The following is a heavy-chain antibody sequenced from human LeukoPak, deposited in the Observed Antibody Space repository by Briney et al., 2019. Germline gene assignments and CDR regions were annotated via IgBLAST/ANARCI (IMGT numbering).Heavy chain of an antibody. Sequence: GGSPRLSCAASGFTFSSYGMHWVRQAPGKGLEWVAVISYDGSNKYYADSVKGRFTISRDNSKNTLYLQMNSLRAEDTAVYYCAKDVGSYSYGYWGIDYWGQGTLVTVSS. CDR3: AKDVGSYSYGYWGIDY. D-gene: IGHD5-18*01. J-gene: IGHJ4*02. CDR2: ISYDGSNK. V-gene: IGHV3-30*18. CDR1: GFTFSSYG.